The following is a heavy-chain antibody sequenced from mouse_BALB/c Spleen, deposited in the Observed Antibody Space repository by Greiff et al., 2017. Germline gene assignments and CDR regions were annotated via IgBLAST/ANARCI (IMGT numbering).Heavy chain of an antibody. CDR3: ARSGYGLYYFDY. D-gene: IGHD1-2*01. CDR2: ISYDGSN. J-gene: IGHJ2*01. Sequence: DVQLQESGPGLVKPSQSLSLTCSVTGYSITSGYYWNWIRQFPGNKLEWMGYISYDGSNNYNPSLKNRISITRDTSKNQFFLKLNSVTTEDTATYYCARSGYGLYYFDYWGQGTTLTVSS. V-gene: IGHV3-6*02. CDR1: GYSITSGYY.